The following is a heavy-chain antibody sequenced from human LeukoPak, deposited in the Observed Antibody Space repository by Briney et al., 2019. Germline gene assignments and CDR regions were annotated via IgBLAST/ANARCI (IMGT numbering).Heavy chain of an antibody. J-gene: IGHJ4*02. V-gene: IGHV4-59*08. CDR3: ARVNLQYYDSSEYYFDY. D-gene: IGHD3-22*01. CDR1: GGSISSYY. Sequence: SETLYLTCTVSGGSISSYYWSWIRQPPGKGLEWIGYIYYSGSTNYNPSLKSRVTISVDTSKNQFSLKLSSVTAADTAVYYCARVNLQYYDSSEYYFDYWGQGTLVTVSS. CDR2: IYYSGST.